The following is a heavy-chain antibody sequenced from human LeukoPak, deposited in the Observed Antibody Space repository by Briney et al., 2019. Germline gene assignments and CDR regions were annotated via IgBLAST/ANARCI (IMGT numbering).Heavy chain of an antibody. Sequence: GASVKVSCKASGYTFTGYYMHWVRQAPGQGLEWMGRINPKRGGTNYAQTFQGRVTMTRDTSISTAYMELSRLRSDDTAVYYCARDLFTGGWYAWFDPWGQGTLVTVSS. CDR3: ARDLFTGGWYAWFDP. D-gene: IGHD6-19*01. CDR2: INPKRGGT. CDR1: GYTFTGYY. V-gene: IGHV1-2*06. J-gene: IGHJ5*02.